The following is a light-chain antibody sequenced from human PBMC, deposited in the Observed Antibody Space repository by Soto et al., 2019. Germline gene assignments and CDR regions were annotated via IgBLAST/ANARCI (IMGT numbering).Light chain of an antibody. CDR1: TSNIGSDT. Sequence: QSVLTQPPSASGTPGQRVTISCSGSTSNIGSDTVNWYQQLPGTAPKLLIYRNTQRPSGVPDRFSGSKSGASASLAISGLQSEDEADYYCASWDDSLDVVVFGGETKLTVL. J-gene: IGLJ2*01. CDR3: ASWDDSLDVVV. CDR2: RNT. V-gene: IGLV1-44*01.